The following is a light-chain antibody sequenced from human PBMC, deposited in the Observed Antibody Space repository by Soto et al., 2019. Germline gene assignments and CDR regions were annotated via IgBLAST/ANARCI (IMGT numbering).Light chain of an antibody. J-gene: IGKJ2*01. CDR2: VAS. CDR3: QHYYSYPYT. V-gene: IGKV1-8*01. Sequence: AIRMTQSPSSLSASIGDRVTITCRASHVVSNYLAWYQQKPGKAPKPLIYVASFLQSGVPSRFSGSGSGTDFSLTISFLQSEDFATYYCQHYYSYPYTFGQGTTLQMK. CDR1: HVVSNY.